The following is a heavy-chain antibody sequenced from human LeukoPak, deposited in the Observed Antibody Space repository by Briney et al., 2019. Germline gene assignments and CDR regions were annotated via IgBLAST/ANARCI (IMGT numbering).Heavy chain of an antibody. CDR1: GYTFTGYY. CDR2: INATSGDT. Sequence: GASVKVSCKASGYTFTGYYMHWVRQAPGQGLEWMGWINATSGDTNYAQNFQGRVTLTWDTSISTAYMELSRLTSDDTAIFYCARVAIMVRGVNLFHQWGQGTLVTVSS. V-gene: IGHV1-2*02. CDR3: ARVAIMVRGVNLFHQ. J-gene: IGHJ1*01. D-gene: IGHD3-10*01.